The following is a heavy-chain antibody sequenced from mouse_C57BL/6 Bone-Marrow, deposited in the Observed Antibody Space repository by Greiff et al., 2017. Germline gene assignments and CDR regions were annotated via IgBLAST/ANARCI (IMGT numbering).Heavy chain of an antibody. D-gene: IGHD1-1*01. J-gene: IGHJ4*01. CDR3: ASHYCGSFYYYAMDY. CDR1: GYTFTSYG. V-gene: IGHV1-81*01. CDR2: IYPRRGNT. Sequence: VQLQQSGAELARPGASVTLSCKASGYTFTSYGISWVKQRTGQGLEWLGEIYPRRGNTYYNEKFKGKATLTADKSSSTAYMELRSLTSEDSAVYFCASHYCGSFYYYAMDYWRQGTSVTVSS.